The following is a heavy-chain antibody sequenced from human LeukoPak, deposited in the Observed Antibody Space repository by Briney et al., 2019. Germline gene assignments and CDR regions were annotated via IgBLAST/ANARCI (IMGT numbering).Heavy chain of an antibody. V-gene: IGHV3-20*04. CDR2: INWNGGST. Sequence: GGSLRLSCAASGFTFDDYGMSWVRQAPGKGLERVSGINWNGGSTGYADSVKGRFTISRDNAKNSLYLQMNSLRAEDTALYYCARDYFVYDSSGYYPFDYWGQGTLVTVSS. D-gene: IGHD3-22*01. J-gene: IGHJ4*02. CDR3: ARDYFVYDSSGYYPFDY. CDR1: GFTFDDYG.